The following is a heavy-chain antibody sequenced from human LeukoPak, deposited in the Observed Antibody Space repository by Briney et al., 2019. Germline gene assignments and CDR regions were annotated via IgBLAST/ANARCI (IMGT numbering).Heavy chain of an antibody. J-gene: IGHJ4*02. Sequence: SETLSLTCTVSGGSISSSSYYWGWIRQPPGKGLEWIGSIYYSGSTYYNPSLKSRVTISVDTSKNQFSLKLSSVTAADTAVYYCASILTGYLYYFDYWGQGTLVTVSS. V-gene: IGHV4-39*07. CDR1: GGSISSSSYY. D-gene: IGHD3-9*01. CDR2: IYYSGST. CDR3: ASILTGYLYYFDY.